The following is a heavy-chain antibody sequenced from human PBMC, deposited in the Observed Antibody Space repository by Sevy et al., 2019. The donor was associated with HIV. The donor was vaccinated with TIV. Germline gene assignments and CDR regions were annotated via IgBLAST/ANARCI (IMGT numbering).Heavy chain of an antibody. V-gene: IGHV4-4*07. D-gene: IGHD2-15*01. CDR1: GGSISSYY. CDR2: IYTSGST. Sequence: SETLSLTCTVSGGSISSYYWSWIRQPAGKGLEWIGRIYTSGSTNYNPAVKSRVTMSVDTSKNQFSLKLSSVTAADTAKYYCARDEGYCSGGSCYPPYNWFDPWGQGTLVTVYS. CDR3: ARDEGYCSGGSCYPPYNWFDP. J-gene: IGHJ5*02.